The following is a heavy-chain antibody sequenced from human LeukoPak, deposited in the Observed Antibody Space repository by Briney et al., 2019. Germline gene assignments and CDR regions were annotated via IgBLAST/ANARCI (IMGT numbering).Heavy chain of an antibody. Sequence: ASVKVSCKASGYTFTGYYMHWVRQAPGQGLEWMGWINPNSGGTNYAQKFQGRVTMTRDTSISTDYMELSRLRSDDTAVYYCARGIFDDFWSGYLLSFYFDYWGQGTLVTVSS. CDR1: GYTFTGYY. CDR3: ARGIFDDFWSGYLLSFYFDY. V-gene: IGHV1-2*02. J-gene: IGHJ4*02. CDR2: INPNSGGT. D-gene: IGHD3-3*01.